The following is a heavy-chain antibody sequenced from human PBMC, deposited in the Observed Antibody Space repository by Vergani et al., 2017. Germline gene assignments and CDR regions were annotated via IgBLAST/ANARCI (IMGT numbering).Heavy chain of an antibody. Sequence: QVHLQESGPGLVKPSETLSLTCAVSGYSITWGSYWSWIRQPPGEGREWIGSVFHSGSAPYNPSLESRVTISVDTSKNQFSLKLISVTAADTAVYYCARHNLYGDSQTGLDYWGLGTLVIVSS. J-gene: IGHJ4*02. V-gene: IGHV4-38-2*01. CDR2: VFHSGSA. CDR3: ARHNLYGDSQTGLDY. D-gene: IGHD4-17*01. CDR1: GYSITWGSY.